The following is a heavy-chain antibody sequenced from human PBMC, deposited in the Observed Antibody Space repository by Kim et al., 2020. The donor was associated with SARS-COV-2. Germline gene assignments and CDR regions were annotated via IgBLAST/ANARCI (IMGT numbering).Heavy chain of an antibody. J-gene: IGHJ4*02. D-gene: IGHD3-22*01. CDR1: GGTFSSYA. CDR3: AREGRYYYDSSGYLLDY. V-gene: IGHV1-69*13. CDR2: IIPIFGTA. Sequence: SVKVSCKASGGTFSSYAISWVRQAPGQGLEWMGGIIPIFGTANYAQKFQGRVTITADESTSTAYMELSSLRSEDTAVYYWAREGRYYYDSSGYLLDYWGQGTLVTVSS.